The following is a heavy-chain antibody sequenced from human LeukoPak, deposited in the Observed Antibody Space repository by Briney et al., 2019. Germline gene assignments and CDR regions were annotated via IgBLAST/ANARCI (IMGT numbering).Heavy chain of an antibody. CDR2: ISGSGGST. CDR3: AKGQRANSGYFYFDS. J-gene: IGHJ4*02. V-gene: IGHV3-23*01. D-gene: IGHD3-22*01. Sequence: PGGSLRLSCAASGFTFSSYSMNWVRQAPGKGLEWVSAISGSGGSTYYADSVKGRFTISRDNSISTVYLQLDSLRAEDTAIYYCAKGQRANSGYFYFDSWGQGTLVTVSS. CDR1: GFTFSSYS.